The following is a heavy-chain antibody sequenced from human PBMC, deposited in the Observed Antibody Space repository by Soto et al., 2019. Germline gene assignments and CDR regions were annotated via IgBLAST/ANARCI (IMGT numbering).Heavy chain of an antibody. CDR1: GFTFSSYG. V-gene: IGHV3-33*01. CDR2: IWFDGSDK. CDR3: ARGSADFYYSGMDV. J-gene: IGHJ6*02. Sequence: GGSLRLSCAASGFTFSSYGMHWVRQAPGKGLEWVAVIWFDGSDKYYADSVKGRFTISRDNSKNTLYLQMSSLGAEDTAVYYCARGSADFYYSGMDVWGQGTTVTVSS.